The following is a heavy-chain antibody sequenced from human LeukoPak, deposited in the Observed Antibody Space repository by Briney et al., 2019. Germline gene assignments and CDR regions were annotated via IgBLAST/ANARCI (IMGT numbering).Heavy chain of an antibody. CDR3: ARGRFTLRFLEWLLDY. CDR2: INHSGST. CDR1: GGSFSGYY. V-gene: IGHV4-34*01. J-gene: IGHJ4*02. D-gene: IGHD3-3*01. Sequence: SETLSLTCAVYGGSFSGYYWSWIRQPPGKGLEWIGEINHSGSTNYNPSLKSRVTISVDTSKNQFSLKLSSATAADTAVYYCARGRFTLRFLEWLLDYWGQGTLVTVSS.